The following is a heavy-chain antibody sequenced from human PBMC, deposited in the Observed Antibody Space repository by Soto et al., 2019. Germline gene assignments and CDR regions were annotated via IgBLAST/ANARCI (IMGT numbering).Heavy chain of an antibody. Sequence: PSETLCLTCTVSGESLSSSSYYWGWLRQPPGKGLEWIGSIYYSGSTYYNPSLKSRVTISVDTSKNQFSLILSSVTSADTAVYYCARDQLSSGLYVWFDPWGQGTLVTVSS. V-gene: IGHV4-39*07. D-gene: IGHD6-25*01. CDR1: GESLSSSSYY. J-gene: IGHJ5*02. CDR3: ARDQLSSGLYVWFDP. CDR2: IYYSGST.